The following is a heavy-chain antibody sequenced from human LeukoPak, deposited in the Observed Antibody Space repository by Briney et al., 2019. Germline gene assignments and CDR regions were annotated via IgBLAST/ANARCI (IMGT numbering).Heavy chain of an antibody. V-gene: IGHV4-4*07. CDR3: ARQIASAGTAGFDF. J-gene: IGHJ4*02. CDR1: GGSLSSYY. D-gene: IGHD6-13*01. Sequence: SETLSLTRTVSGGSLSSYYWSWIRQPAGRGLEWIGRIYSTGSTNYNPSLKSRVTMSVDTSKNQFSLRLRSVTAADTAVYCCARQIASAGTAGFDFWGEGALVTVSS. CDR2: IYSTGST.